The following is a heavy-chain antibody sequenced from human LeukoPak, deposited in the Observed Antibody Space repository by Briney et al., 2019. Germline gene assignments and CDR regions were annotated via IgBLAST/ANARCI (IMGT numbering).Heavy chain of an antibody. CDR1: GYTFTSYD. CDR2: MNPNSGNT. CDR3: ATDRVVSAALYYYYYGMDV. J-gene: IGHJ6*02. D-gene: IGHD2-2*01. V-gene: IGHV1-8*01. Sequence: ASVKVSCKASGYTFTSYDINWVRQATGQGLEWMGWMNPNSGNTGYAQKFQGRVTMTRNTSINTAYMELSSLRSEDTAVYYCATDRVVSAALYYYYYGMDVWGQGTTVTVSS.